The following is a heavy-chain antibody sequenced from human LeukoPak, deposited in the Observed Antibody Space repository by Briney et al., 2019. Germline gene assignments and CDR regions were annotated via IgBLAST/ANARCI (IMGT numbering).Heavy chain of an antibody. D-gene: IGHD3-3*01. CDR2: ISAYNGNT. Sequence: ASVKVSCKASGYTLTSYGISWVRQAPGQGLEWMGWISAYNGNTNYAQKLQGRVTMTTDTSTSTAFMELRSLRSDDTSVYYCARNKDLNYDFWSGYSDLLDYWGQGTLVTVSS. V-gene: IGHV1-18*01. CDR1: GYTLTSYG. J-gene: IGHJ4*02. CDR3: ARNKDLNYDFWSGYSDLLDY.